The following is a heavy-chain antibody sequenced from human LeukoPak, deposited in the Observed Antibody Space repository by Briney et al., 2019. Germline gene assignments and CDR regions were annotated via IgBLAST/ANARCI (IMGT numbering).Heavy chain of an antibody. CDR1: GYTLTSYG. D-gene: IGHD2-15*01. Sequence: ASVKVSCKASGYTLTSYGISWVRQAPGQGLEGMGWISTYNGNANYAQKFQGRVTMTTDTSTSTAYMELRSLRSDDTAVYYCARIYCSGGSCYNWFDPWGQGTLVTVSS. CDR3: ARIYCSGGSCYNWFDP. V-gene: IGHV1-18*01. J-gene: IGHJ5*02. CDR2: ISTYNGNA.